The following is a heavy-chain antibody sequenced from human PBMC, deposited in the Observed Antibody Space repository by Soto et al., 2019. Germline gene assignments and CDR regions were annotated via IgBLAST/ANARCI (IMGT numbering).Heavy chain of an antibody. J-gene: IGHJ6*02. D-gene: IGHD3-10*01. CDR1: GFSLSTSGVG. Sequence: QITLKESGPTLVKPTQTLTLTCTFSGFSLSTSGVGVGWIRQPPGKALEWLALIYWDDDKRYSPSLKSRLTITKDTSKNQVVLTMTNMDPVDTATYYCAHQTYYYGSGTQGPYYYYYGMDVWGQGTTVTVSS. CDR3: AHQTYYYGSGTQGPYYYYYGMDV. V-gene: IGHV2-5*02. CDR2: IYWDDDK.